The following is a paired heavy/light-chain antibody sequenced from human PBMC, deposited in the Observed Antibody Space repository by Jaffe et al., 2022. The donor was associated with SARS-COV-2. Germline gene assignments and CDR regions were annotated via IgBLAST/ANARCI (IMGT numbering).Heavy chain of an antibody. D-gene: IGHD2-2*01. CDR2: INGDGTST. V-gene: IGHV3-74*01. CDR1: GFTFSISW. CDR3: TLSRVVYNGLLD. Sequence: EVQLVESGGGLVQPGGSLRLSCAASGFTFSISWMHWVRQAPGKGLVWVSRINGDGTSTNYADSVKGRFTISRDNAKNTLYLQMNSLRAEDTAVYYCTLSRVVYNGLLDWGQGTLVTVSS. J-gene: IGHJ4*02.
Light chain of an antibody. V-gene: IGKV4-1*01. Sequence: DIVMTQSPDSLAVSLGERATINCKSSQSVLYSSNNKNYLAWYQQRPGQPPKLLIYWASARESGVPDRFSGSGSGTDFTLTIDSLQAEDVAVYYCQQYYITPYTFGQGTKLEIK. CDR1: QSVLYSSNNKNY. CDR2: WAS. J-gene: IGKJ2*01. CDR3: QQYYITPYT.